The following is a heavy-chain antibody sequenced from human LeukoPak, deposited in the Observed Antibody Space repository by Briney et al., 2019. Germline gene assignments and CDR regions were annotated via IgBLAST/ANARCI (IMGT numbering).Heavy chain of an antibody. CDR1: GGSFSGYY. Sequence: PSETPSLTCAVYGGSFSGYYWSWIRQPPGKGLEWIGEINHSGSTNYNPSLKSRVTISVDTSKNQFSLKLSSVTAADTAVYYCARGSKLGYYYDSSGYYGNWFDPWGQGTLVTVSS. J-gene: IGHJ5*02. CDR2: INHSGST. CDR3: ARGSKLGYYYDSSGYYGNWFDP. D-gene: IGHD3-22*01. V-gene: IGHV4-34*01.